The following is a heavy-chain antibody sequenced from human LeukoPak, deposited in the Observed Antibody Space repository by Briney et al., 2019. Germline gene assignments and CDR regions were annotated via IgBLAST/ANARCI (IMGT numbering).Heavy chain of an antibody. D-gene: IGHD2-2*01. V-gene: IGHV4-34*01. CDR3: ARGTLIVVVPAATGGMDV. Sequence: SETLSLTCAVCGGSFSGYYWSWIRQPPGKGLEWIGEINHSGSTNYNPSLKSRVTISVDTSKNQFSLKLSSVTAADTAVYYCARGTLIVVVPAATGGMDVWGQGTTVTVSS. CDR1: GGSFSGYY. CDR2: INHSGST. J-gene: IGHJ6*02.